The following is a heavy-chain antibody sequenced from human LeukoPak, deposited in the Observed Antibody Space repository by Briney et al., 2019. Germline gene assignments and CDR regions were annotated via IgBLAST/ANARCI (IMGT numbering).Heavy chain of an antibody. CDR1: GGSISSYY. Sequence: SETLSLTCTVSGGSISSYYWSWIRQPPGKGLEWIGYIYYSGSTNYNPSLKSRVTISVDTSKNQFSLKLSSVTAADTAVYYCARVSDNSGSYLAYFDYWGQGTLVTVSS. CDR3: ARVSDNSGSYLAYFDY. V-gene: IGHV4-59*12. D-gene: IGHD1-26*01. CDR2: IYYSGST. J-gene: IGHJ4*02.